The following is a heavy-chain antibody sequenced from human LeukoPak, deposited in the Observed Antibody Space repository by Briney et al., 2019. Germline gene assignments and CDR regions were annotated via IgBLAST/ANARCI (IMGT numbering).Heavy chain of an antibody. V-gene: IGHV3-21*01. CDR1: GFTFSRYS. D-gene: IGHD6-19*01. CDR3: ARDAQWLVPEGYFYYMDV. Sequence: GGSLRLSCAGSGFTFSRYSMNWFRQAPGKGLERVSSISSRSTNIFYADSVKGRFTISRDNAKDSLYLQMNSLGAEDTAVYYCARDAQWLVPEGYFYYMDVWGKGTTVTVSS. CDR2: ISSRSTNI. J-gene: IGHJ6*03.